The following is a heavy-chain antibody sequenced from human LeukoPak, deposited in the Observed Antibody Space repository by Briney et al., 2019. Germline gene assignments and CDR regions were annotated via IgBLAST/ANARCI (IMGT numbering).Heavy chain of an antibody. J-gene: IGHJ4*02. V-gene: IGHV1-18*01. Sequence: GASVKVSCKASGYTFTSYGISWVRQAPGQGLEWMGWISAYNGNTNYAQKLQGRVTMTTDTSTSTAYMELRSLRSDDTAVYYCARDLYSGSYLTHFDYWGQGTLVTVSS. CDR3: ARDLYSGSYLTHFDY. CDR1: GYTFTSYG. D-gene: IGHD1-26*01. CDR2: ISAYNGNT.